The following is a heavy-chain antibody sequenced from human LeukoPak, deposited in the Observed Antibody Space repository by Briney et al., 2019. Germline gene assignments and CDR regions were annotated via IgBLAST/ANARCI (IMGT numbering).Heavy chain of an antibody. CDR1: GGSISSYY. V-gene: IGHV4-4*09. CDR3: ARRSNNGWYLD. D-gene: IGHD6-19*01. J-gene: IGHJ4*02. Sequence: PSETLSLTCTVSGGSISSYYWSWIRQPPGKGLEWIGYIYTSGSTNCNPSLKSRVTISVDRSKNQFSLKLSSVTAAATAVYYCARRSNNGWYLDRGQGNLVNVSS. CDR2: IYTSGST.